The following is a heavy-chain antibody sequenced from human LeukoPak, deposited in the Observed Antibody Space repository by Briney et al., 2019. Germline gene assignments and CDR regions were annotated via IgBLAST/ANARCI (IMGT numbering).Heavy chain of an antibody. D-gene: IGHD4-23*01. CDR2: INTDGSST. V-gene: IGHV3-74*01. CDR3: YGANAEH. CDR1: GFTFSSYW. J-gene: IGHJ1*01. Sequence: GGSLRLSCAGSGFTFSSYWMHWVRQAPGKGLVWVSGINTDGSSTSYADSVKGRFTISRDNAKNTLYLQMNSLRAEDTAVYYCYGANAEHWGQGTLVTVSS.